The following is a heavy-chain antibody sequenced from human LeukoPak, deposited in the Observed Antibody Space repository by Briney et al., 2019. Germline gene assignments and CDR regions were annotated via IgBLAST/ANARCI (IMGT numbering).Heavy chain of an antibody. Sequence: GSLRLSCAASGFTVSSNYMSWVRQGPGKGLEWVSVIYSGGSTYYADSVKGRFTISRDNSKNTLYLQMNSLRAEDTAVYYCARDRRGIAANAFDIWGQGTMVTVSS. CDR2: IYSGGST. D-gene: IGHD6-13*01. CDR3: ARDRRGIAANAFDI. J-gene: IGHJ3*02. CDR1: GFTVSSNY. V-gene: IGHV3-66*02.